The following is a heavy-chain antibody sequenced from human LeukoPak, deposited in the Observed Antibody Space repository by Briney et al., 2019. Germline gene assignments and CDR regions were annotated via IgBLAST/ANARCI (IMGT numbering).Heavy chain of an antibody. Sequence: PSETLSLTCAVYGGSFSGYYWSWIRQPPGKGLEWIGEINHSGSTDYNPSLKSRVTISVDTSKNQFSLKLSSVTSADTGVYYCARLTSAGKPGAFDIWGQGTMVTVSS. CDR3: ARLTSAGKPGAFDI. CDR2: INHSGST. CDR1: GGSFSGYY. J-gene: IGHJ3*02. D-gene: IGHD3-10*01. V-gene: IGHV4-34*01.